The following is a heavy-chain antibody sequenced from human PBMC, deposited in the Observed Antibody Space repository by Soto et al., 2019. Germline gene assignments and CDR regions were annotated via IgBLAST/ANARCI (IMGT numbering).Heavy chain of an antibody. J-gene: IGHJ4*02. Sequence: QVQLVQSGAEVKNPGSSVKVSCKTSGGTFNSYLIDWVRQAPGQGLEWMGGIIPAFGTAKYAQKFQGRVTITADKPTTTPYMELRTLTSEDTAVYYCARGLDQPPVGLYFDTWGQGTLVTVSS. CDR2: IIPAFGTA. D-gene: IGHD2-2*01. CDR3: ARGLDQPPVGLYFDT. V-gene: IGHV1-69*06. CDR1: GGTFNSYL.